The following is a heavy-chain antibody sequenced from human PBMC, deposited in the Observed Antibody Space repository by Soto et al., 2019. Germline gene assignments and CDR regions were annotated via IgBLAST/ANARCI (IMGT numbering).Heavy chain of an antibody. Sequence: PGGSLRLSCAASGFTFSSYAMSWVRQAPGKGLEWVSAISGSGGSTYYADSVKGRFTISRDNSKNTLYLQMNSLRAEDTAVYYCAKVAGYCTNGVCYKLYYYYMDVWGKGTTVTVSS. D-gene: IGHD2-8*01. V-gene: IGHV3-23*01. J-gene: IGHJ6*03. CDR2: ISGSGGST. CDR3: AKVAGYCTNGVCYKLYYYYMDV. CDR1: GFTFSSYA.